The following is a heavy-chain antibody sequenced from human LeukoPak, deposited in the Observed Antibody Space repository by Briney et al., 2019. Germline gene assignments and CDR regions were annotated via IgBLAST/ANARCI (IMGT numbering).Heavy chain of an antibody. CDR2: IKRDGGEK. D-gene: IGHD5-18*01. Sequence: PGGSLRLSCEASTFTFTPGWMSWVRQAPGKGLEWVAMIKRDGGEKHYVDSVKGRFTISRDNAKKSLYLQMDSLRDEDTAVYYWASLDTSHPSGVYWGQGTLVTVSS. CDR3: ASLDTSHPSGVY. J-gene: IGHJ4*02. CDR1: TFTFTPGW. V-gene: IGHV3-7*01.